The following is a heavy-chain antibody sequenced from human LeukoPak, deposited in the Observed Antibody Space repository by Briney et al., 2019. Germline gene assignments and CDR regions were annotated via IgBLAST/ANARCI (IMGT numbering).Heavy chain of an antibody. Sequence: GASVKVSCKASGGTFSSYAISWVRQAPGQGLEWMGGIIPIFGTANYAQKFQGRVTITADESTSTAYMELSSLRSEDTAVYYCARDEMGRNPFFPEFIQSDNFDYWGQGTLVTVSS. J-gene: IGHJ4*02. CDR3: ARDEMGRNPFFPEFIQSDNFDY. D-gene: IGHD5-24*01. CDR1: GGTFSSYA. CDR2: IIPIFGTA. V-gene: IGHV1-69*13.